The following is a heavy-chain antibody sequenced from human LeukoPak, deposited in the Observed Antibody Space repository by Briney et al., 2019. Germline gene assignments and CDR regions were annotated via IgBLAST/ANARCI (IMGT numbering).Heavy chain of an antibody. D-gene: IGHD5-24*01. CDR2: ISPNSGDT. CDR3: ARDREMATISHFDY. J-gene: IGHJ4*02. Sequence: ASVKVSCKASGYTFTGHYMHWVRQAPGQGLEWMGWISPNSGDTDYAQRFQGRVTMTRDTSTSTVYMELSSLRSEDTAVYYCARDREMATISHFDYWGQGTLVTVSS. CDR1: GYTFTGHY. V-gene: IGHV1-2*02.